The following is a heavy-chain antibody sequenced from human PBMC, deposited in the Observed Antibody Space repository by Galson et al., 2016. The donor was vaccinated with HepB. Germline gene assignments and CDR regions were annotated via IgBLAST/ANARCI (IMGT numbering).Heavy chain of an antibody. V-gene: IGHV4-31*03. D-gene: IGHD6-6*01. Sequence: TLSLTCTVSGGSISSRSYYWGWIRQHPGKGLEWIGYIFYSGHTYYNPSLNSRVAISVDTSKNQFSLQLSSVTAADTAVYYCASVSSSSLGWFDSWGQGTLVTVSS. J-gene: IGHJ5*01. CDR3: ASVSSSSLGWFDS. CDR1: GGSISSRSYY. CDR2: IFYSGHT.